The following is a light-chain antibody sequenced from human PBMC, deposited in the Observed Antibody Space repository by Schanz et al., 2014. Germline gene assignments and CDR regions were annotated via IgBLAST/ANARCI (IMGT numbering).Light chain of an antibody. J-gene: IGKJ2*01. CDR1: QSVLYTSDSKNY. V-gene: IGKV4-1*01. CDR2: WAS. CDR3: HQYHSTPDT. Sequence: DIVMTQSPDSLPVSLGERATINCKSSQSVLYTSDSKNYLAWYQQKPGQPPKLLIYWASTRESGVPDRFSGSGSGTDFTLTISSLQAEDAAVYFSHQYHSTPDTFGQGTKVEIK.